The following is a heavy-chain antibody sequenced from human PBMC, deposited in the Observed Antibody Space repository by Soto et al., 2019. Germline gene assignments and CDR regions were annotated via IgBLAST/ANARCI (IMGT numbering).Heavy chain of an antibody. CDR2: ISSSSSYI. Sequence: PGGSLRLSCAASGFTFSSYSMNWVRQAPGKGLEWVSSISSSSSYIYYADSVKGRFTISRDNAKNSLYLQMNSLRSEDTAVYYCARGGYFDSSNYLAYWGLGTLVTAPQ. J-gene: IGHJ4*02. D-gene: IGHD3-22*01. CDR1: GFTFSSYS. V-gene: IGHV3-21*01. CDR3: ARGGYFDSSNYLAY.